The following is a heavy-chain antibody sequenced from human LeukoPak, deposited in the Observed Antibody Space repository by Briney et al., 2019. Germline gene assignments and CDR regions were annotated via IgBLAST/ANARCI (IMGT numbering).Heavy chain of an antibody. CDR2: ISGSSGHT. Sequence: GGSLRLSCAASGLTFSNYAMSWVRQAPGKGLQWVSAISGSSGHTYYADSVKGRFTFSRDNSKNTLYLQMNSLRAEDTAVYYCAKVGFSEMEWLLYSDHWGQGTLVTVSS. D-gene: IGHD3-3*01. CDR1: GLTFSNYA. CDR3: AKVGFSEMEWLLYSDH. V-gene: IGHV3-23*01. J-gene: IGHJ4*02.